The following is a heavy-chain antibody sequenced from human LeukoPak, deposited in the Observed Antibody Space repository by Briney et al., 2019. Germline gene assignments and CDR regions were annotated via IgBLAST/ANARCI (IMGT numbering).Heavy chain of an antibody. V-gene: IGHV3-30*03. CDR1: GXTFSNYG. D-gene: IGHD3-10*01. J-gene: IGHJ4*02. CDR2: ISDDGTKK. Sequence: PGGSLRLSCAASGXTFSNYGMHWVRQAPGKGLEWVAVISDDGTKKYYGDSVSRRFTISRDNSKNTLYLEVNSLRAEDTAVYYCATDYYRFDFWGQGTLVTVSS. CDR3: ATDYYRFDF.